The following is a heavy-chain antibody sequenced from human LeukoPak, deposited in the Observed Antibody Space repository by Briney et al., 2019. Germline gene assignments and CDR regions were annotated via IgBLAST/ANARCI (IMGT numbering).Heavy chain of an antibody. CDR3: ARERLGAFDI. V-gene: IGHV4-59*01. CDR2: IYYSGST. D-gene: IGHD4-11*01. CDR1: GGSISSYY. Sequence: SETLSLTCTVSGGSISSYYWSWIRQPPGKGLEWIGYIYYSGSTNYNPSLKSRVTISVDTSKNQFSLRLSSVTAADTAVYYCARERLGAFDIWGQGTMVTVSS. J-gene: IGHJ3*02.